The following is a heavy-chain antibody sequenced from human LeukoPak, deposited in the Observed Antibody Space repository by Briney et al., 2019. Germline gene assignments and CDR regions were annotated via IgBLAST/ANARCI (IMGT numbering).Heavy chain of an antibody. Sequence: ASVKVSCTASGYTFTGYYMHWVLQPPGQGLEWMGWINPNSGGTNYAQKFQGRVTMTRDTSISTAYMELSRLRSDDTAVYYCARDSPDSIVVVVAVAFDIWGQGTMVTVSS. D-gene: IGHD2-15*01. J-gene: IGHJ3*02. CDR3: ARDSPDSIVVVVAVAFDI. CDR1: GYTFTGYY. CDR2: INPNSGGT. V-gene: IGHV1-2*02.